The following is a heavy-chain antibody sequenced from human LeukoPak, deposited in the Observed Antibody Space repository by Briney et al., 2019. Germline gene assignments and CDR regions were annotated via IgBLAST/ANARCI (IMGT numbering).Heavy chain of an antibody. Sequence: SETLSLTCTVSGGSISSSSYFWGWIRQPPGKGLEWIGSIYCSGSTHYNPSLKSRVTISADTSKNQFSLKLSSVTAADTAVYYCASLVGSPPYWGQGTLVTVSS. CDR1: GGSISSSSYF. CDR3: ASLVGSPPY. D-gene: IGHD1-26*01. CDR2: IYCSGST. J-gene: IGHJ4*02. V-gene: IGHV4-39*07.